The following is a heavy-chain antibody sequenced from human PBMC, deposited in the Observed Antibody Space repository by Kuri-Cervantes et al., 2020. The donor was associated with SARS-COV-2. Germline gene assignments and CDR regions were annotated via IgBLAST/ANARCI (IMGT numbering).Heavy chain of an antibody. D-gene: IGHD3-22*01. CDR1: GFTFSSYS. CDR2: ISSSSSYI. CDR3: AKTYYYDSSGYYPFDY. V-gene: IGHV3-21*01. Sequence: GESLKISCAASGFTFSSYSMNWVRQAPGKGLGWVSSISSSSSYIYYADSVKGRFTISRDNSKNTLYLQMNSLRAEDTAVYYCAKTYYYDSSGYYPFDYWGQGTLVTVSS. J-gene: IGHJ4*02.